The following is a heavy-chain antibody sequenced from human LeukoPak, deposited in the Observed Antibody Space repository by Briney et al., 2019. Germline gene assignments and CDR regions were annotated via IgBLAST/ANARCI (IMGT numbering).Heavy chain of an antibody. V-gene: IGHV4-34*01. J-gene: IGHJ4*02. D-gene: IGHD3-22*01. CDR3: ARCKRGKGLKTYYYDSSGYWPIDY. Sequence: SETLSLTCAVHGGSFSGYYWSWIRQPPGKGLEWIGEINHSGSTNYNPSLKSRVTISVDTSKNQFSLKLSSVTAADTAVYYCARCKRGKGLKTYYYDSSGYWPIDYWGQGTLVTVSS. CDR2: INHSGST. CDR1: GGSFSGYY.